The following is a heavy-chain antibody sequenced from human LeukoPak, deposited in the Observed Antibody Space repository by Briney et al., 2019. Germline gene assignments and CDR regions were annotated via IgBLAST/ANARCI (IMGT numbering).Heavy chain of an antibody. J-gene: IGHJ4*02. V-gene: IGHV4-59*01. CDR1: GGSISSYY. Sequence: KPSETLSLTCTVSGGSISSYYWSWIRQPPGKGLEWIGYIYYSGSTNYNPSLKSRVTISVDTSKNQFSLKLSSVTAADTAVYYCAGERGVGYYDSSGYADYWGQGTLVTVSS. D-gene: IGHD3-22*01. CDR3: AGERGVGYYDSSGYADY. CDR2: IYYSGST.